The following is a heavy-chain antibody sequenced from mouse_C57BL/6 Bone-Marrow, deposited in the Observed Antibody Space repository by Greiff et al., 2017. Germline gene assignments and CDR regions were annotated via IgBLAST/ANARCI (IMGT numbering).Heavy chain of an antibody. CDR3: ARHEDRGNYGNYDYAMDY. CDR1: GYTFTEYT. V-gene: IGHV1-62-2*01. Sequence: VQLQQSGAELVKPGASVKLSCKASGYTFTEYTIHWVKQRSGQGLEWIGWFYPGSGSIKYNEKFKDKATLTADKSSSTVYMELSRLTSEDSAVYFCARHEDRGNYGNYDYAMDYWGQGTSVTVSS. CDR2: FYPGSGSI. J-gene: IGHJ4*01. D-gene: IGHD2-1*01.